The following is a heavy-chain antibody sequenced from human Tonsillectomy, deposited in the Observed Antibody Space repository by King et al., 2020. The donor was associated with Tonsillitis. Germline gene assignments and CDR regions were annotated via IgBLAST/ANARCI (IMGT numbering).Heavy chain of an antibody. D-gene: IGHD4-17*01. J-gene: IGHJ4*02. CDR1: SASINNYY. Sequence: VQLQESGPGRLMPSETLSLTCTVSSASINNYYWCWNRQHPGKGMEWIGYITFTGNTNYNPSPRSRVTISIDTSKTRFSLKIDSVTAEDTAVYYCARGPTYGDYNDWGQGTLVTVSS. V-gene: IGHV4-59*01. CDR3: ARGPTYGDYND. CDR2: ITFTGNT.